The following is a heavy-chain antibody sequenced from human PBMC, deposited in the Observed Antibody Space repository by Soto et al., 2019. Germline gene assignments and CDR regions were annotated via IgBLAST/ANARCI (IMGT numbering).Heavy chain of an antibody. D-gene: IGHD3-10*01. CDR1: GGSISSSNW. V-gene: IGHV4-4*02. J-gene: IGHJ6*02. CDR2: IYHSGST. CDR3: ARVRRGVNYYYGMDV. Sequence: SETLSLTCAVSGGSISSSNWWSWVRQPPGKGLEWIGEIYHSGSTNYNPSLKSRVTISVDKSKNQFSLKLSSVTAADTAVYYWARVRRGVNYYYGMDVWGQGTTVTVSS.